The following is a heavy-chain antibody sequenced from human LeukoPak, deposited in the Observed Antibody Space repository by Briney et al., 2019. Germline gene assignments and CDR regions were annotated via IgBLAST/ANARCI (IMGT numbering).Heavy chain of an antibody. D-gene: IGHD3-22*01. V-gene: IGHV4-34*01. CDR3: ARATHQNYYDSSGYPHYFDY. J-gene: IGHJ4*02. CDR1: GGSFSGYY. CDR2: INHSGST. Sequence: PSETLSLTCAVYGGSFSGYYWSWIRQPPGKGLEWIGEINHSGSTNYNPSLKSRVTISVDTSKNQFSLKLSSVTAADTAVYYCARATHQNYYDSSGYPHYFDYWGQGTLVTVSS.